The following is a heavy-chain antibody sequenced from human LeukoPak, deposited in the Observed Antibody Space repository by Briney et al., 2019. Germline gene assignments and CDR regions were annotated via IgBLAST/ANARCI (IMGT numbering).Heavy chain of an antibody. CDR1: GLTFSSYG. D-gene: IGHD1-1*01. CDR2: ISLDGGHK. CDR3: ARDQGDAGNRINQDGHSMDL. Sequence: GGALSLSCAACGLTFSSYGMHWVGQAAGKGVEGVAGISLDGGHKLFADFVKGRFITSRDNSQNTLDLQMKSLRPEDTAVYYCARDQGDAGNRINQDGHSMDLWGKGPTVTVSS. V-gene: IGHV3-30*03. J-gene: IGHJ6*03.